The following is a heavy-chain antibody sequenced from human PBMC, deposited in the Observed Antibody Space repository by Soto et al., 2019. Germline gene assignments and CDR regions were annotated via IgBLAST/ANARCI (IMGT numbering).Heavy chain of an antibody. Sequence: SVKASCKPSGPTFSRLDISWARPAPEQGLEGRGGFIPTSETTTSAQLFQGRGTILADISTSTAYMEMSRRRSEDTAVYYCARDLVMRWLQLRQSDSSYNGMDVLGQGTTVTVSS. CDR3: ARDLVMRWLQLRQSDSSYNGMDV. CDR1: GPTFSRLD. D-gene: IGHD5-12*01. V-gene: IGHV1-69*06. CDR2: FIPTSETT. J-gene: IGHJ6*02.